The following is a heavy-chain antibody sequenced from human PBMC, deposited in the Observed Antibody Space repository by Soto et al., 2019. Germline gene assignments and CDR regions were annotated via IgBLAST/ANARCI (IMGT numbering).Heavy chain of an antibody. D-gene: IGHD3-10*01. CDR1: GFTFSSYG. J-gene: IGHJ6*02. Sequence: QVQLVESGGGVVQPGRSLRLSCAASGFTFSSYGMHWVRQAPGKGLEWVAVIWYDGSNKYYADSVKGRFTISRDNSKNTLYLQMNSLRAEDTAVYYCARSSGTNRNGMDVWGQGTTVTVSS. V-gene: IGHV3-33*01. CDR2: IWYDGSNK. CDR3: ARSSGTNRNGMDV.